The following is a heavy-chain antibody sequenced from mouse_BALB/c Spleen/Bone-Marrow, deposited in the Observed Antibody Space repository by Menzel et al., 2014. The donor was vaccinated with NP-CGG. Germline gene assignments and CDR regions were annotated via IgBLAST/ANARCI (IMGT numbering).Heavy chain of an antibody. CDR2: IDPANGNT. D-gene: IGHD4-1*01. J-gene: IGHJ3*01. V-gene: IGHV14-3*02. Sequence: VQLQQSGAELVKPGASVKLSCTASGFNIKDTYMHWVKRRPEQGLEWIGRIDPANGNTKYDPKFQGKATITADTSSNTAYLQLSSLTSEDTAVYYCASDWDVRRWFAYWGQGTLVTVSA. CDR1: GFNIKDTY. CDR3: ASDWDVRRWFAY.